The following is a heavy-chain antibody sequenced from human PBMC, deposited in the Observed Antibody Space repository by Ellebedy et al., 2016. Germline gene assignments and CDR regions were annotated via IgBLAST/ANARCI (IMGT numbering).Heavy chain of an antibody. J-gene: IGHJ4*02. V-gene: IGHV1-69*13. CDR3: ARLLLGYCSSTSCYDRRQSYDY. CDR2: IIPIFGTA. Sequence: SVKVSXKASGGTFSSYAISWVRQAPGQGLEWMGGIIPIFGTANYAQKFQGRVTITADESTSTAYMELSSLRSEDTAVYYCARLLLGYCSSTSCYDRRQSYDYWGQGTLVTVSS. D-gene: IGHD2-2*01. CDR1: GGTFSSYA.